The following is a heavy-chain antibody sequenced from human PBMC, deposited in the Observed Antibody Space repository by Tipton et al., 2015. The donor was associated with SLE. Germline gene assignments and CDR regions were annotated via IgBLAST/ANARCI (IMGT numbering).Heavy chain of an antibody. D-gene: IGHD3-3*01. CDR3: ARSPVDYWNGYSA. CDR1: GFTFSNYA. V-gene: IGHV3-23*01. J-gene: IGHJ4*02. Sequence: SLRLSCAASGFTFSNYAMSWVRQAPGKGLEWVSAITCSGDRTYYIDSVKDRFTISRDNSKNSLYLQMNGLRAEDTAVYYCARSPVDYWNGYSAWGQGTLVAVSS. CDR2: ITCSGDRT.